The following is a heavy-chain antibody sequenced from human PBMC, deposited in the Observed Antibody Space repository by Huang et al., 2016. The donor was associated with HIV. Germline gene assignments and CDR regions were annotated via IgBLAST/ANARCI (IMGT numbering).Heavy chain of an antibody. CDR2: INHSGST. Sequence: QVQLQQWGAGLLKPSETLSLTCAVYGGSFSGYYWSWIRQPPGKGLEWIGEINHSGSTTYNPSLKSRVTILRDTSKNQFSLKLTSVTAADTAVYYCARGNGSSWSLFDYWGQGTLLTVSS. V-gene: IGHV4-34*01. J-gene: IGHJ4*02. D-gene: IGHD3-10*01. CDR1: GGSFSGYY. CDR3: ARGNGSSWSLFDY.